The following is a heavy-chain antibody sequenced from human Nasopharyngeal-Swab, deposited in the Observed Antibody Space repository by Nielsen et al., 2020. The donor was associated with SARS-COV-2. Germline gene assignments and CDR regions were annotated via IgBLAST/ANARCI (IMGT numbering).Heavy chain of an antibody. Sequence: SETLSLTCTVSGYSISSGYYWGWIRQPPGKGLEWIGSIYYSGSTYYNPSLKSRVTISVDTSKNQFSLKLSSVTAADTAVYYCAQSAPGVTTNFDYWGQGTLVTVSS. CDR1: GYSISSGYY. J-gene: IGHJ4*02. CDR2: IYYSGST. CDR3: AQSAPGVTTNFDY. D-gene: IGHD4-17*01. V-gene: IGHV4-38-2*02.